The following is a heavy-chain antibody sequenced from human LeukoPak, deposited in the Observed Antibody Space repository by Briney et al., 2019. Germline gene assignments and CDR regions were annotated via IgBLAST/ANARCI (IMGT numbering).Heavy chain of an antibody. J-gene: IGHJ4*02. CDR3: ARVNHSSGWGYFDY. CDR2: ISYDGSNK. D-gene: IGHD6-19*01. Sequence: PGGSLRLSCAASGFTFSSYAMHWVRQAPGKGLEWVAVISYDGSNKYYADSVKGRFTISRDNSKNTLYLQMNSLRAEDTAVYYCARVNHSSGWGYFDYWGQGTLVTVSS. CDR1: GFTFSSYA. V-gene: IGHV3-30-3*01.